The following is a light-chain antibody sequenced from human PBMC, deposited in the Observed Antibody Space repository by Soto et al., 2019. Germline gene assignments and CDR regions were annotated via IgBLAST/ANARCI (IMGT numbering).Light chain of an antibody. V-gene: IGLV2-23*02. J-gene: IGLJ3*02. CDR2: EVN. Sequence: QSVLTQPASVSGSPGQSITISCTGTNSDVGSYDLVSWYQQHPGKAPKLMIFEVNKRPSGVSNRFSGSKSGNTASLTISGLQAEDESDYYCCSYAGGSTHVLFGGGTKLTVL. CDR1: NSDVGSYDL. CDR3: CSYAGGSTHVL.